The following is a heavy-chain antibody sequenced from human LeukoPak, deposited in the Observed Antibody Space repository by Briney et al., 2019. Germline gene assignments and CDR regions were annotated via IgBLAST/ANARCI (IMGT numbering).Heavy chain of an antibody. CDR3: ARELKTGYYSPYYYYYGMDV. J-gene: IGHJ6*02. CDR1: GGTFNSYA. D-gene: IGHD3-9*01. V-gene: IGHV1-69*04. Sequence: SVKVSCKASGGTFNSYAISWVRQAPGQGLEWMGRIIPIVGIANYTQKFQGRVTINADKSTSTAYMELISLTSEDTAVYYCARELKTGYYSPYYYYYGMDVWGQGTTVTVSS. CDR2: IIPIVGIA.